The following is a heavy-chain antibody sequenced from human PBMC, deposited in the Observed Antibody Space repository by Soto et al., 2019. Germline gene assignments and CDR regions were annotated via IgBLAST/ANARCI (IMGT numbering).Heavy chain of an antibody. D-gene: IGHD1-26*01. CDR1: GFTVSSNP. CDR3: ARDSGKSNYFDY. CDR2: VYTGGST. J-gene: IGHJ4*02. Sequence: EVQLVESGGGLVQPGGSLRLSCAASGFTVSSNPISWVRQAPGKGLEWVSVVYTGGSTYYAASVTGRFTIYRHNSNHTVYLKMHSLRAADTDVYYCARDSGKSNYFDYWGQGTLVTVSS. V-gene: IGHV3-53*04.